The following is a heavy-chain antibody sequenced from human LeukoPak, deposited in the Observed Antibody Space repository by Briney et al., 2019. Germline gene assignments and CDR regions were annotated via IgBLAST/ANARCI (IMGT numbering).Heavy chain of an antibody. V-gene: IGHV4-31*03. CDR3: ASSYDFWSGYPPEFDY. Sequence: SETLSLTCTVSGGSISSGGYYWSWIRQHPGKGLEWIGYIYYSGSTYYNPSLKSRVTISVDTSKNQSSLKLSSVTAADTAVYYCASSYDFWSGYPPEFDYWGQGTLVTVSS. J-gene: IGHJ4*02. CDR1: GGSISSGGYY. CDR2: IYYSGST. D-gene: IGHD3-3*01.